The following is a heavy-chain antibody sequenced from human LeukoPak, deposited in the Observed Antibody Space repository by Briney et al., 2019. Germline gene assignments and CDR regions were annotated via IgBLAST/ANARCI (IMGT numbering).Heavy chain of an antibody. Sequence: PSETLSLTCTVSGGSISTITYYWGWIRQPPGKGLEWVGHMYYRGNTFYNPSLKSRVTMSVDTSKNQFSLKLSSVTAADTAVYYCARDHILYYYMDVWGKGTTVTISS. CDR2: MYYRGNT. J-gene: IGHJ6*03. D-gene: IGHD1-26*01. CDR3: ARDHILYYYMDV. CDR1: GGSISTITYY. V-gene: IGHV4-39*07.